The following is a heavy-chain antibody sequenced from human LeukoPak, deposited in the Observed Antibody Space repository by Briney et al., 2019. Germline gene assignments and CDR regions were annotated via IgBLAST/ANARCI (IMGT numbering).Heavy chain of an antibody. V-gene: IGHV3-30*02. D-gene: IGHD2-2*01. CDR1: GFTFSTYG. CDR3: GKGTVVVPAVADY. Sequence: PGGSLRLSCAASGFTFSTYGIHWVRQAPGKGLEWLAYIRYDSSNKYYADSVRGRVTISRDNSKNTVYLQMNSLRAEDTAVYYCGKGTVVVPAVADYWGQGTLVTVSS. J-gene: IGHJ4*02. CDR2: IRYDSSNK.